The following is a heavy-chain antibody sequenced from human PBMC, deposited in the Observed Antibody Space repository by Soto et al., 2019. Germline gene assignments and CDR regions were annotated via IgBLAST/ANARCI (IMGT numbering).Heavy chain of an antibody. Sequence: ASVKVSCKASGYTFTSYYMHWVRQAPGQGLEWMGIINPSGGSTIYAQKFQGRVTMTRDTSTSTVYMELSSLRSEDTAVYYCARDRIWGLRFLEWLPYGMDVWGQGTTVTVSS. CDR3: ARDRIWGLRFLEWLPYGMDV. J-gene: IGHJ6*02. V-gene: IGHV1-46*01. CDR1: GYTFTSYY. D-gene: IGHD3-3*01. CDR2: INPSGGST.